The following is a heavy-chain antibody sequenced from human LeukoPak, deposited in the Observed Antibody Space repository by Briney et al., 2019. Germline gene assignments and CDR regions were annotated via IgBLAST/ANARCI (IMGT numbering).Heavy chain of an antibody. V-gene: IGHV3-74*03. CDR1: GFTFSSFW. CDR3: ASQGMWPY. J-gene: IGHJ4*02. Sequence: PGGSLRLSCAASGFTFSSFWMHWVRQAPGKGLVWVSRINDDGSSTAYADSVKGRFTISRDNAKNTLYLQVNSLRAEDTAVYYCASQGMWPYWGQGTLVTVSS. CDR2: INDDGSST. D-gene: IGHD2-21*01.